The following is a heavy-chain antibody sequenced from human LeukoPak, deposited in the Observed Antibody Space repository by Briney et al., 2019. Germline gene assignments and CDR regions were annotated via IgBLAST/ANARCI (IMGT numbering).Heavy chain of an antibody. V-gene: IGHV3-23*01. CDR2: ISNSGGST. Sequence: GGSLRLSCAASEFTFSFYAMSWVRQAPGKGLEWVSAISNSGGSTYYADSVRGRFTISRDNSKNTVYLQMNSLRTEDTAVYYCAKGLLYFDWLSDHWGQGALVTVSS. D-gene: IGHD3-9*01. CDR1: EFTFSFYA. CDR3: AKGLLYFDWLSDH. J-gene: IGHJ5*02.